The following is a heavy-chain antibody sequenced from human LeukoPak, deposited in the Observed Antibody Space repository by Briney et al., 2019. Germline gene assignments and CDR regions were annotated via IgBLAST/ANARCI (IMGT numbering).Heavy chain of an antibody. D-gene: IGHD1-26*01. V-gene: IGHV3-7*01. CDR1: GFTFSSYL. CDR2: IQQDGSEI. J-gene: IGHJ4*02. Sequence: GGSLRLSCVASGFTFSSYLMGWVRQAPGEGLEWVANIQQDGSEIFYVDSVRGRFTISRDNAKNSLYLQMNTLRAEDTAVYYCARPSFVTGSYYPLWGQGTLVAVSS. CDR3: ARPSFVTGSYYPL.